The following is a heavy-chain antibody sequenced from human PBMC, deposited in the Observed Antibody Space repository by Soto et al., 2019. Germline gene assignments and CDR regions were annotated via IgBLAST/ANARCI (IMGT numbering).Heavy chain of an antibody. J-gene: IGHJ6*02. CDR2: MWYDGSNK. CDR3: ARDRYCISTRPICGMAV. Sequence: QVQLVESGGGVVQPGRSLRLSCAASGFTFSSYGMHWVCQAPGKGLEWVAVMWYDGSNKYYADSVKGRFTISRDNSKNTLYLQMNSLRAEDTAVYYCARDRYCISTRPICGMAVWGQGTTVTVSS. CDR1: GFTFSSYG. V-gene: IGHV3-33*01. D-gene: IGHD2-2*01.